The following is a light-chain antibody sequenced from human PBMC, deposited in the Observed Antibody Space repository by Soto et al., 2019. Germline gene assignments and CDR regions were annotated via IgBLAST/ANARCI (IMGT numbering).Light chain of an antibody. V-gene: IGKV1-5*03. CDR1: ESVSRW. CDR3: QQYNAYSQA. Sequence: DIQMTQSPSTLSASVGDRVTITCRASESVSRWLAWYRQKPGRTPKLLIYQASTLETGVPSRFSGSGSGTEFTLTISSLQPDDFATYYRQQYNAYSQAFGQGTKVEIK. CDR2: QAS. J-gene: IGKJ1*01.